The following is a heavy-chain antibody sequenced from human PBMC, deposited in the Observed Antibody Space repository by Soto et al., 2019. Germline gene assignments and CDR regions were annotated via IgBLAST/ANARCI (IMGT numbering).Heavy chain of an antibody. V-gene: IGHV5-51*01. D-gene: IGHD3-3*01. J-gene: IGHJ6*02. CDR1: GYSFTSYW. Sequence: GESLKISCKGSGYSFTSYWIGWVRQMPGKGLEWMGIIYPGDSDTRYSPSFQGQVTISADKSISTAYLQWSSLKASDTAMYYCARLVDRSSYSYYYYYGMDVWGQGTTVTVSS. CDR2: IYPGDSDT. CDR3: ARLVDRSSYSYYYYYGMDV.